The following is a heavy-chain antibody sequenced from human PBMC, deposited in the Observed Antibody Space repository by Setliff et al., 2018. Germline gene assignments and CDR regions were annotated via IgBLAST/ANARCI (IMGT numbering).Heavy chain of an antibody. V-gene: IGHV1-18*01. CDR2: ISAYNGNI. Sequence: ASVKVSCKASGYTFTSYGVSWVRQAPGQGLEWMGWISAYNGNINYAQKFQGRVTMTTDTYTSTANMELRSLRSGDTAVYYCATFRGYTYGYDYWGQGTLVTVSS. CDR3: ATFRGYTYGYDY. J-gene: IGHJ4*02. CDR1: GYTFTSYG. D-gene: IGHD5-18*01.